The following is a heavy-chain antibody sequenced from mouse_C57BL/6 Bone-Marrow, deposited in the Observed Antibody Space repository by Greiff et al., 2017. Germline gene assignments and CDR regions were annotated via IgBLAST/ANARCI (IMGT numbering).Heavy chain of an antibody. D-gene: IGHD2-1*01. CDR1: GYTFTSYW. CDR2: IYPGNSDT. J-gene: IGHJ1*03. V-gene: IGHV1-5*01. Sequence: VQLQQSGTVLARPGASVKMSCKTSGYTFTSYWMHWVKQRPGQGLEWIGAIYPGNSDTSYNQKFKGKAKLTAVTSASTAYMELSSLTNEDSAVYYCTREENYGNYDWYFDVWGTGTTDTVSA. CDR3: TREENYGNYDWYFDV.